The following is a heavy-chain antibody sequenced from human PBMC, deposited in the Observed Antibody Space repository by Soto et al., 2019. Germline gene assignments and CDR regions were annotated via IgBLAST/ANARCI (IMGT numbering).Heavy chain of an antibody. J-gene: IGHJ4*02. Sequence: QVQLQESGPGLVKPSETLSLTCTVSGGSISNQYWSWIRQPPGKGLEWIGYIYYSGTANYNPSLTSGVTASADTSKNQFSVKLGYVTAADTAVYYCARSYRALVRDWGQGTLVSVSS. D-gene: IGHD3-10*01. CDR3: ARSYRALVRD. CDR2: IYYSGTA. CDR1: GGSISNQY. V-gene: IGHV4-59*08.